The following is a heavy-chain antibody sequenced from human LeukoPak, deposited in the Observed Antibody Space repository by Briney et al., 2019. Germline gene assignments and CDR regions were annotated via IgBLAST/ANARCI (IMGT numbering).Heavy chain of an antibody. D-gene: IGHD3-22*01. CDR1: GGSISSYY. CDR3: ARGNYYDSSGYMGFDY. CDR2: IYYSGST. V-gene: IGHV4-59*08. J-gene: IGHJ4*02. Sequence: SETLSLTCTVSGGSISSYYWSWIRQPPGKGLEWIGYIYYSGSTNYNPSLKSRVTISVDTSKNQFSLKLSSVTAADTAVYCCARGNYYDSSGYMGFDYWGQGTLVTVSS.